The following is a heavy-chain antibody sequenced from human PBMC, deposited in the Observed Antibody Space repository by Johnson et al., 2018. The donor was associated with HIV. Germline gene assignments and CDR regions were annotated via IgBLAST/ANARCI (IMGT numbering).Heavy chain of an antibody. CDR3: AKDIEGSSWWTPHDPDDAFDI. D-gene: IGHD6-13*01. Sequence: QEQLVESGGGVVQPGGSLRLSCAASGFTFSSYGMHWVRQAPGKGLEWVAFLRYDGSNKYYAVSVEGRFTISRDNSKNTLYLQMNSLRAEDTALYYCAKDIEGSSWWTPHDPDDAFDIWGQGTMVTVSS. J-gene: IGHJ3*02. CDR1: GFTFSSYG. CDR2: LRYDGSNK. V-gene: IGHV3-30*02.